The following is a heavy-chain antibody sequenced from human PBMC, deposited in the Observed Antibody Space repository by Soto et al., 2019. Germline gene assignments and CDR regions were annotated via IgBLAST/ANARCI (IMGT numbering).Heavy chain of an antibody. J-gene: IGHJ6*03. CDR2: ISWNSGSI. V-gene: IGHV3-9*01. CDR1: GLTFDDYA. CDR3: AKDGGRYFRPPLYYYYYMDV. Sequence: GGSLRLSCAGSGLTFDDYAMHWVRQAPGKGLEWVSGISWNSGSIGYADSVKGRFTISRDNAKNSLYLQMNSLRAEDTALYYCAKDGGRYFRPPLYYYYYMDVWGKGTTVTVSS. D-gene: IGHD3-10*01.